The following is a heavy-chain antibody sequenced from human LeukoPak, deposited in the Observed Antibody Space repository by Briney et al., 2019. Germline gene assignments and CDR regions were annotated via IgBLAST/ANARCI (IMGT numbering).Heavy chain of an antibody. J-gene: IGHJ4*02. CDR1: GYTFTSYA. CDR2: INAGNGNT. D-gene: IGHD3-10*01. Sequence: ASVRVSCKASGYTFTSYAMHWVRQAPGQRLEWMGWINAGNGNTKYSQKFQGRVTITRDTSASTAYMELSSLRSEDTAVYYCARETGNYYGSQYFDYWGQGTLVTVSS. CDR3: ARETGNYYGSQYFDY. V-gene: IGHV1-3*01.